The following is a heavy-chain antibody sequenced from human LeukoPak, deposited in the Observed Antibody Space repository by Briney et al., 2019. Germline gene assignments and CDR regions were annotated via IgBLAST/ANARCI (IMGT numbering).Heavy chain of an antibody. CDR2: INHRGST. V-gene: IGHV4-34*01. J-gene: IGHJ4*02. CDR1: GGSFSGYY. CDR3: ARGRTIRYYDSSKGLVGY. D-gene: IGHD3-22*01. Sequence: SETLSLTCAVYGGSFSGYYWGWIRQPPGKGLEWIGEINHRGSTNYNPSLKSRVTISIDTSKNQFSLKLSSVTAADTAVYYCARGRTIRYYDSSKGLVGYWGQGTLVTVSS.